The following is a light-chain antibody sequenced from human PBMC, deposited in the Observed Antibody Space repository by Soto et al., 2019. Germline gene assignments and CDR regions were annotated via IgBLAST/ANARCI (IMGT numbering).Light chain of an antibody. CDR3: HQYSHWLTWT. CDR2: SAS. V-gene: IGKV3-15*01. CDR1: QSVSSY. Sequence: EIVLTQSPATLSLSPGGRATLSCRASQSVSSYLAWYQQRPGQAPRLLIYSASTRATGIPARFSGSGSGTEFTLTISSLQSEDFAVYYCHQYSHWLTWTFGQGTKVDIK. J-gene: IGKJ1*01.